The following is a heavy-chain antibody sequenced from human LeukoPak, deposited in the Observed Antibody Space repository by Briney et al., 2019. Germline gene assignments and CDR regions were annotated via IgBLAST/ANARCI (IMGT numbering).Heavy chain of an antibody. CDR2: IYYSGST. CDR3: ARGHYYYDSSGYYFSFDY. D-gene: IGHD3-22*01. CDR1: GVSISGYY. J-gene: IGHJ4*02. V-gene: IGHV4-59*13. Sequence: SETLSLTCSVSGVSISGYYWTWVRQPPGKGLEWIAYIYYSGSTYYNPSLESRVTISVDTSKNQFSLKLSSVTAADTAVYYCARGHYYYDSSGYYFSFDYWGQGTLVTVSS.